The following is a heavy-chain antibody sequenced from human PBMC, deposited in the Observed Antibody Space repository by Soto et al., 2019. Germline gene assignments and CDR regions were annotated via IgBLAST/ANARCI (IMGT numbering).Heavy chain of an antibody. Sequence: PGGSLTLSCTASGFIFNTHSMNWVRQAPGKGLEWLSYISDTSSTIFYADSVQGRFTIARDNARNSLYLQMNGLRAEDTAVYYCATSIPALLTLDHWGQGTLVTVSS. V-gene: IGHV3-48*01. J-gene: IGHJ5*02. CDR3: ATSIPALLTLDH. CDR2: ISDTSSTI. CDR1: GFIFNTHS. D-gene: IGHD2-2*01.